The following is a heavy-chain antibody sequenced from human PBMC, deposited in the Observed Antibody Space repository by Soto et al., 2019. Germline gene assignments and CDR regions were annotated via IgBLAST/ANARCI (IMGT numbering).Heavy chain of an antibody. CDR2: IYSSGST. V-gene: IGHV4-4*07. CDR3: AKDEGQYSSGWYLN. D-gene: IGHD6-19*01. Sequence: SETLSLTCTFSCDSINNFYWSWIRQPAGKGLEWIGLIYSSGSTNYNSALASRVTMSVDTSKNQFSLILTSVTAADTAVYYCAKDEGQYSSGWYLNWGQGTLVTVSS. J-gene: IGHJ4*02. CDR1: CDSINNFY.